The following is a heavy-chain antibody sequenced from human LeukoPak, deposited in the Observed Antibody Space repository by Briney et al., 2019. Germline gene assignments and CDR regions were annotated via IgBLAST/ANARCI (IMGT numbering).Heavy chain of an antibody. V-gene: IGHV1-18*01. J-gene: IGHJ4*02. CDR1: GYTFSIYG. CDR3: ARGRYGRPDY. CDR2: ISVYNGNT. Sequence: ASVRVSCKASGYTFSIYGFSWVRQAPGQGLEWMGWISVYNGNTNYAQKFQGRVTMTTDTSTSTAHMELRSLRSEDTAVYYCARGRYGRPDYWGQGTLVTVSS. D-gene: IGHD3-9*01.